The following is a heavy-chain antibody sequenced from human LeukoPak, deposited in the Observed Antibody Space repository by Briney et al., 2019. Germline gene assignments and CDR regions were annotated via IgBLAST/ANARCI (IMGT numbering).Heavy chain of an antibody. Sequence: GGSLRLSCAASGFTFSNYNMNWVRQAPGKGLEWVSSISSSSSYIYYADSVKGRFTISRDNAKNSLYLQMNSLRAEDTAVYYCARDGGYCSGGSCPYYYYYYYMDVWGKGTTVTVSS. D-gene: IGHD2-15*01. CDR3: ARDGGYCSGGSCPYYYYYYYMDV. CDR2: ISSSSSYI. J-gene: IGHJ6*03. V-gene: IGHV3-21*01. CDR1: GFTFSNYN.